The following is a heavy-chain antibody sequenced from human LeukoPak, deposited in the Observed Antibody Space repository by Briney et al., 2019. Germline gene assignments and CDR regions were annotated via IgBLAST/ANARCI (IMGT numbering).Heavy chain of an antibody. J-gene: IGHJ4*02. CDR1: GGSISSYY. CDR3: ARTASIAAAGTREVYFDY. Sequence: PSGSLSLTCTVSGGSISSYYWSWIRQPPGKGLGWIGYIYYSGSTNYNPSLKSRVTISVDTSKNQFSLKLSSVTAADTAVYYCARTASIAAAGTREVYFDYWGQGPWSPSPQ. D-gene: IGHD6-13*01. V-gene: IGHV4-59*01. CDR2: IYYSGST.